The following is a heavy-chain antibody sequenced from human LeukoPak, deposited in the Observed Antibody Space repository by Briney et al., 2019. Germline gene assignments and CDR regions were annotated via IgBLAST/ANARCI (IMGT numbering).Heavy chain of an antibody. CDR2: INNDGRST. CDR3: TRGSDYYDV. J-gene: IGHJ3*01. CDR1: GFTFRNYW. Sequence: GGSLRLSCAASGFTFRNYWMHWVRQAPGKGLVWVSRINNDGRSTTYADSVKGRFTISRDNAKNTLYLLMNSLRAEDTAVYYCTRGSDYYDVWGQGTMVTVSS. V-gene: IGHV3-74*01. D-gene: IGHD3-10*01.